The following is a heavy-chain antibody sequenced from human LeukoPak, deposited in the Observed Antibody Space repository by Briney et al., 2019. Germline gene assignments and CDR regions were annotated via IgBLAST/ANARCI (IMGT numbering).Heavy chain of an antibody. J-gene: IGHJ6*02. V-gene: IGHV4-4*07. CDR2: IYTSGST. CDR3: ARGSSSGPDYYYGMDV. Sequence: SESLSLTCTVSGGSISSYYWSWVRQPAGKGLEWIGRIYTSGSTTYNPSLKSRVTMSVDTSKNQFSLKLSSVTAADTVVYYCARGSSSGPDYYYGMDVWGQGTTVTVSS. D-gene: IGHD6-19*01. CDR1: GGSISSYY.